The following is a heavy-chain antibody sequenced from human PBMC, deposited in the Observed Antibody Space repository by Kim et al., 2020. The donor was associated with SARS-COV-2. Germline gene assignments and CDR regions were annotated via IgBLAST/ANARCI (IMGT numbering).Heavy chain of an antibody. CDR2: IRSKAYGGTT. J-gene: IGHJ6*03. Sequence: GGSLRLSCAASGFTFSSYGMSWVRQAPGKGLEWVGFIRSKAYGGTTEYAASVKGRFTISRDDSKSIAYLQMNSLKTEDTAVYYCTRAGFPYYYYMDVWGKGTTVTVSS. D-gene: IGHD3-10*01. CDR1: GFTFSSYG. CDR3: TRAGFPYYYYMDV. V-gene: IGHV3-49*04.